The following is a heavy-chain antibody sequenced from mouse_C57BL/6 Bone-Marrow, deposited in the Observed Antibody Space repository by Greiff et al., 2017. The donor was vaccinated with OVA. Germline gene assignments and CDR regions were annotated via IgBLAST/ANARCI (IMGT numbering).Heavy chain of an antibody. D-gene: IGHD1-1*01. CDR1: GYTFTSYW. CDR3: AREITTVVVRWYFDV. Sequence: QVQLQQPGAELVRPGTSVKLSCKASGYTFTSYWMHWVKQRPGQGLEWIGVIDPSDSYTNYNHKFKGKATLTVDTSSSTAYMQLSSLTSEDSAVYYCAREITTVVVRWYFDVWGTGTTVTVSS. J-gene: IGHJ1*03. CDR2: IDPSDSYT. V-gene: IGHV1-59*01.